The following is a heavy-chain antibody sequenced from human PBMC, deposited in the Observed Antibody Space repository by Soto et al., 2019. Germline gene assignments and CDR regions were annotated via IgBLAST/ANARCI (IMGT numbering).Heavy chain of an antibody. CDR3: ARHTPAISISDH. CDR2: IYSTDKT. J-gene: IGHJ4*02. CDR1: GGSVSSNSYS. D-gene: IGHD2-15*01. V-gene: IGHV4-39*01. Sequence: SETLSLTCTVSGGSVSSNSYSWGWIRQSPGKGLEWIATIYSTDKTYYNPSLLSRVTISVDTSKNQFSLKLSSVTAADTAVYYCARHTPAISISDHWGQGTRVTVSS.